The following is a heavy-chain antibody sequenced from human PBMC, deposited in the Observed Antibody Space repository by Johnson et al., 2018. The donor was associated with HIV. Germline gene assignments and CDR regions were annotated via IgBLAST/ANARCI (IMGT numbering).Heavy chain of an antibody. Sequence: EVQLVESGGGLVQPGRSLRLSCAASGFMLNSHGMHWVRQVSKKGLEWVAGISWNSDTIGYADSVKGRFTISRDNAKNSLYLQMKSLRLEDTALYFCARDRRITIFGSGRAVQSNDAFDIWGQGTMVTVSS. CDR1: GFMLNSHG. D-gene: IGHD3-3*01. CDR3: ARDRRITIFGSGRAVQSNDAFDI. V-gene: IGHV3-9*01. J-gene: IGHJ3*02. CDR2: ISWNSDTI.